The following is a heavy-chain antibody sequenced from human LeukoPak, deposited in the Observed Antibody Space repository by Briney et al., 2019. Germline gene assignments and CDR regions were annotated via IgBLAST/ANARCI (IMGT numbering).Heavy chain of an antibody. CDR1: EFTFSNYA. V-gene: IGHV3-23*01. CDR2: ISGGGGST. D-gene: IGHD1-14*01. Sequence: GGSLRLSCAASEFTFSNYAMNWVRQAPGKGLEWVSGISGGGGSTYYADSVKGRFTISRDNSKNTLYLQMDSLRAEDTALYYCAKGSGINHYHWIDPWGQGTMVTVSS. CDR3: AKGSGINHYHWIDP. J-gene: IGHJ5*02.